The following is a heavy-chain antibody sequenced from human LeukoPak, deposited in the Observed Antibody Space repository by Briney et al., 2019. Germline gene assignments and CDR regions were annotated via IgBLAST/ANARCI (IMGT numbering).Heavy chain of an antibody. V-gene: IGHV1-8*01. CDR2: MNPNSGNT. D-gene: IGHD3-10*01. CDR1: GYTFTSYD. Sequence: GASVKVSCKASGYTFTSYDINWVRQATGQGLEWMGWMNPNSGNTGYAQKFQGRVTMTRNTSISTAYMELSSLRSENTAVYYCARAPGSYYYYGMDVWGQGTTVTVSS. J-gene: IGHJ6*02. CDR3: ARAPGSYYYYGMDV.